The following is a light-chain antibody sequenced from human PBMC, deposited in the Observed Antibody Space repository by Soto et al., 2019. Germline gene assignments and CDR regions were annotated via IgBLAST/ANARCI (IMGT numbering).Light chain of an antibody. CDR2: GAS. Sequence: DIQMTQSPSSLSASVGDRVTITCQASHDISNYLNWYQHKPGKAPKLLIYGASNLETGVPSRFSGNGSGTDFTFTISSLQPEDMATYYCQYCDYLPLFGPGTTVDLK. J-gene: IGKJ3*01. CDR1: HDISNY. CDR3: QYCDYLPL. V-gene: IGKV1-33*01.